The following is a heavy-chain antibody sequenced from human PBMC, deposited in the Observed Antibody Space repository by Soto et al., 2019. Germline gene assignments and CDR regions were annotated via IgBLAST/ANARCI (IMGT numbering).Heavy chain of an antibody. D-gene: IGHD3-10*01. V-gene: IGHV3-23*01. Sequence: EVQLLESGGGLVQPGGSLRLSCAASGFTFNNYAITWVRQAPGKGLEWVSAISGGGDTTSYADSVKGRFIVSRDGSKNALYLHMSSLRAEDTALYYCAKGRGGSGSLTPRVDFWGQGTLVTVSS. CDR2: ISGGGDTT. J-gene: IGHJ4*02. CDR1: GFTFNNYA. CDR3: AKGRGGSGSLTPRVDF.